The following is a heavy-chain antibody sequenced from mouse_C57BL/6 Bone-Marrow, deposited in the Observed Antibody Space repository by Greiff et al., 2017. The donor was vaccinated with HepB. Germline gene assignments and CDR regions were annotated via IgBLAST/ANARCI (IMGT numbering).Heavy chain of an antibody. CDR2: ISSGGSYT. D-gene: IGHD1-1*01. V-gene: IGHV5-6*01. CDR1: GFTFSSYG. Sequence: EVKLVESGGDLVKPGGSLKLSCAASGFTFSSYGMSWVRQTPDKRLEWVATISSGGSYTYYPDSVKGRFTISRDNAKNTLYLQMSSLKSEDTAMYYCARQITTVPMDYWGQGPSVTVSS. CDR3: ARQITTVPMDY. J-gene: IGHJ4*01.